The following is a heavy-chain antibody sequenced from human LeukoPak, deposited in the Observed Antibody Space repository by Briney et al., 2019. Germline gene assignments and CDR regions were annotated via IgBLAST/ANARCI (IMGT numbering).Heavy chain of an antibody. J-gene: IGHJ6*03. D-gene: IGHD3-3*01. CDR2: ISSTGSYI. Sequence: GGSLRLSCAASGFTFSAYSMTWVRQAPGKGLEWVSSISSTGSYIYYADSVNGRFTISRDNAKNSLYLQMNSLRAEDTAVYSCARSLSGYYVGNYYYYYMDVWGKGTTVSVSS. CDR3: ARSLSGYYVGNYYYYYMDV. CDR1: GFTFSAYS. V-gene: IGHV3-21*01.